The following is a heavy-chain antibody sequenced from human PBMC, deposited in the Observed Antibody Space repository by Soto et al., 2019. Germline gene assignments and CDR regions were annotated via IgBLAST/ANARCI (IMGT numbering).Heavy chain of an antibody. CDR1: GFTFSSYS. Sequence: GGSLRLSCAASGFTFSSYSMNWVRQAPGKGLEWVSSISSSSSYIYYADSVKGRFTISRDNAKNSLYLQMNSLRAEDTAVYYCARDGPPVVVTADAFDIWGQGTMVTVSS. CDR3: ARDGPPVVVTADAFDI. D-gene: IGHD2-21*02. CDR2: ISSSSSYI. J-gene: IGHJ3*02. V-gene: IGHV3-21*01.